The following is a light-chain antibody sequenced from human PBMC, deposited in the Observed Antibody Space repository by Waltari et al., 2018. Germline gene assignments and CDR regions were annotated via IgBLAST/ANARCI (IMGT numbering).Light chain of an antibody. CDR1: HLGSKW. V-gene: IGLV3-1*01. CDR3: QTWDSNIFV. CDR2: ADS. Sequence: SFELTQPSSVSVSPGQTASIACSGDHLGSKWTSWYQQKAGRSPVVVIYADSERPSGVPGRFSAARSGDTVTLNISGTQDLDEADYYCQTWDSNIFVFGPGTKVTVL. J-gene: IGLJ1*01.